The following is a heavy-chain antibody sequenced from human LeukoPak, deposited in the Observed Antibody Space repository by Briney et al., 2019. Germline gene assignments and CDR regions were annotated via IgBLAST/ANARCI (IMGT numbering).Heavy chain of an antibody. CDR2: INSDGSNT. V-gene: IGHV3-74*03. D-gene: IGHD6-13*01. J-gene: IGHJ3*02. CDR1: GFTFSSYW. CDR3: ANGYSSSWFNAFDI. Sequence: PGGSLRLSCAASGFTFSSYWMHWVRQAPGKGLVWVSRINSDGSNTKYADSVKGRFTISRDNAKNTLYLQMNSLRAEDSAVYYWANGYSSSWFNAFDIWGQGTMVTVSS.